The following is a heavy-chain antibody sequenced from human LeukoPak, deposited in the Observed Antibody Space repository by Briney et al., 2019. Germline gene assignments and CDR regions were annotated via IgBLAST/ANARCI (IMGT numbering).Heavy chain of an antibody. V-gene: IGHV3-15*07. CDR1: GFTFSNAW. J-gene: IGHJ5*02. D-gene: IGHD3-22*01. CDR3: ATDFYDST. Sequence: GGSLRLSCATSGFTFSNAWMNWARQAPGKGLEWVGRIRSNSDGGTIDYAAPVKGRFTLSRDDSKTTLYLQMNSLQTEDTAVYYCATDFYDSTWGQGTLVTVPS. CDR2: IRSNSDGGTI.